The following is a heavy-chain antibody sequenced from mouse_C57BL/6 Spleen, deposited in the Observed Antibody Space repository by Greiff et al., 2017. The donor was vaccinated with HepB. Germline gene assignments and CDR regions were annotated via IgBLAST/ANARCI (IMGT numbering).Heavy chain of an antibody. Sequence: EVKLQQSGPELVKPGASVKISCKASGYTFTDYYMNWVKQSHGKSLEWIGDINPNNGGTSYNQKFKGKATLTVDKSSSTAYMERRSLTSEDSAVYYCARPYYDYDRGFDYWGQGTTLTVSS. J-gene: IGHJ2*01. CDR1: GYTFTDYY. V-gene: IGHV1-26*01. CDR3: ARPYYDYDRGFDY. D-gene: IGHD2-4*01. CDR2: INPNNGGT.